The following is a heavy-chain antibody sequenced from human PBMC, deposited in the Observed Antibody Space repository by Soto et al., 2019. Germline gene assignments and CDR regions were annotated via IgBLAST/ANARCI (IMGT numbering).Heavy chain of an antibody. V-gene: IGHV4-59*01. CDR1: GGSISSYY. D-gene: IGHD2-15*01. CDR3: ARNLNQDCSGGSCYSYYYYYGMDV. CDR2: IYYSGST. Sequence: SETLSLTCTVSGGSISSYYWSWIRQPPGKGLEWIGYIYYSGSTNYNPSLKSRVTISVDTSKNQFSLKLSSVTAADTAVYYCARNLNQDCSGGSCYSYYYYYGMDVWGQGTTVTVSS. J-gene: IGHJ6*02.